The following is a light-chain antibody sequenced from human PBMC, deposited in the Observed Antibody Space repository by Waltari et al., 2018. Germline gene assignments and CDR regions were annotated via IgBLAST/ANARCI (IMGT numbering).Light chain of an antibody. CDR1: QSVSSY. V-gene: IGKV3-11*01. J-gene: IGKJ2*01. CDR3: QQRSNWPPMYT. CDR2: GAS. Sequence: EIVLTQSPATLSLSPGERANLSCRASQSVSSYLAWYQQKPGQAPRLLIYGASNRATGIPARFSGSGSGTDFTLTISSLEPEDFAVYYCQQRSNWPPMYTFGQGTKLEIK.